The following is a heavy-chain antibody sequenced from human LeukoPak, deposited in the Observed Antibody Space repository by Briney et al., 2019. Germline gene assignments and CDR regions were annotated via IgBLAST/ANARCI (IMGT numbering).Heavy chain of an antibody. J-gene: IGHJ4*02. CDR2: IKQDGSEK. CDR3: ARDEYLWSGYYPNQAFDY. CDR1: GFTFSTHW. V-gene: IGHV3-7*01. D-gene: IGHD3-3*01. Sequence: GGSLRLSCAASGFTFSTHWMTWVRQAPGKGLEWVANIKQDGSEKYYADSVKGRFTISRDNAKNSLYLQMNSLRAEDTAVYYCARDEYLWSGYYPNQAFDYWGQGTLVTVPS.